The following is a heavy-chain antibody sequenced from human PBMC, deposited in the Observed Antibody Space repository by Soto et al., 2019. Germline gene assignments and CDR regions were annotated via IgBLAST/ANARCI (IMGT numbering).Heavy chain of an antibody. CDR1: GYTFTSYG. J-gene: IGHJ3*02. V-gene: IGHV1-18*01. CDR2: ISAYNGNT. Sequence: QVQLVQSGAEVKKPGASVKVSCKASGYTFTSYGISWVRQAPGQGLEWMGWISAYNGNTNYAQKLQGRVTMTTDTSTNTAYMELRSLRSDDTAVYYCARDIVVVPAARTRNAFDSWGQGTMVTVSS. D-gene: IGHD2-2*01. CDR3: ARDIVVVPAARTRNAFDS.